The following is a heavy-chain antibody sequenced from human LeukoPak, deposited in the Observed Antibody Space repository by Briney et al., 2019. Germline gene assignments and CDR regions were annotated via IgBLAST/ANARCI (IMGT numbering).Heavy chain of an antibody. V-gene: IGHV4-34*01. D-gene: IGHD2-2*02. CDR3: ARGEIGDCSSTSCHSSYFQH. CDR2: INHSGST. Sequence: SETLSLTCAVYGGSFSGYYWSWIRQPPGKGLEWIGEINHSGSTNYNPSLKSRVTISVDTSKNQFSLKLSSVTTADTAVYYCARGEIGDCSSTSCHSSYFQHWGQGTLVTVSS. J-gene: IGHJ1*01. CDR1: GGSFSGYY.